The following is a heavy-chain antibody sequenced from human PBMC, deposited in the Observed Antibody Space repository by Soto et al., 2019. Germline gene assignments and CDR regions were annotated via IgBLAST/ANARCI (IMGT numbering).Heavy chain of an antibody. V-gene: IGHV1-24*01. CDR3: AVGEDDDYRNPRDAAVDI. CDR2: FDPEDGET. D-gene: IGHD4-17*01. J-gene: IGHJ3*02. Sequence: ASVKVSCKVSGYTLTELSMHWVRQAPGKGLEWMGGFDPEDGETIYAQKFQGRVTMTADTSTNTAYMELSSLTSEDTAMYYCAVGEDDDYRNPRDAAVDIWGQGTKVTVSS. CDR1: GYTLTELS.